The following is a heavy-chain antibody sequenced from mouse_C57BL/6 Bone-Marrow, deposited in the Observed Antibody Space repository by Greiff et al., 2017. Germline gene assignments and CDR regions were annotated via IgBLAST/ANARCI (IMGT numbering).Heavy chain of an antibody. V-gene: IGHV1-55*01. CDR1: GYTFTSYW. CDR3: ARERGWLDCDY. D-gene: IGHD2-3*01. CDR2: IYPGSGST. Sequence: QVQLQQSGAELVKPGASVKMSCKASGYTFTSYWITWVKQRPGQGLAWIGDIYPGSGSTNYNEKFKSKATLNVDTSSSTAYMQLSSLTSEDSAVYDCARERGWLDCDYWGQGTTLTVSS. J-gene: IGHJ2*01.